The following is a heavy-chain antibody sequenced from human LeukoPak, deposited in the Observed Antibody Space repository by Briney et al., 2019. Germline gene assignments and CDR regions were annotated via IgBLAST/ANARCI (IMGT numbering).Heavy chain of an antibody. V-gene: IGHV3-23*01. J-gene: IGHJ4*02. CDR1: GFSFNNYA. CDR3: AKYAPPTTALTRFFDD. CDR2: ISAGNDI. Sequence: GGSLRLSCAASGFSFNNYAMVWVRQTPGKGLEWVSVISAGNDIVYADSEKGRFSISRDSPKNTLYLQMNSLRVEDTAVYYCAKYAPPTTALTRFFDDWGQGTLVTVSS. D-gene: IGHD4-17*01.